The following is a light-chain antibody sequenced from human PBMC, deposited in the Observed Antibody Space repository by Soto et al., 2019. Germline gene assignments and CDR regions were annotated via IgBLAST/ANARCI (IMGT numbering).Light chain of an antibody. CDR3: SSYTTSSTV. J-gene: IGLJ2*01. CDR2: DVR. CDR1: SSDVGSYTS. Sequence: QSALTQPASVSGSTRQSITISCTGASSDVGSYTSVSWYQHHPGKAPKRIIYDVRNRPSGLSDRFSGSKSGNTASLTISGLQAEDEADYYCSSYTTSSTVFGGGTKVTVL. V-gene: IGLV2-14*03.